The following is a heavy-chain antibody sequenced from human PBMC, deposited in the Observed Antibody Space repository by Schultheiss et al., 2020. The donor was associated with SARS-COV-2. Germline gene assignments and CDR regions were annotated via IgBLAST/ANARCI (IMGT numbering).Heavy chain of an antibody. D-gene: IGHD1-26*01. CDR2: IKSKANGGAT. CDR3: ARLRWENIYYGMDV. Sequence: GESLKISCKGSGFTFDEYAMTWVRQAPGKGLEWVGFIKSKANGGATEYAASVEGRFTISRDDSKNSLYLQMNSLRAEDTAVYYCARLRWENIYYGMDVWGQGTTVTVSS. CDR1: GFTFDEYA. V-gene: IGHV3-49*04. J-gene: IGHJ6*02.